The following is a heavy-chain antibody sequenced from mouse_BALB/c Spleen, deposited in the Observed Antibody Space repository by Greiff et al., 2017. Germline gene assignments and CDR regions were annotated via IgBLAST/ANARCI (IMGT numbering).Heavy chain of an antibody. CDR2: IRNKANGYTT. J-gene: IGHJ3*01. V-gene: IGHV7-3*02. CDR3: ARDGYYGFAY. D-gene: IGHD2-3*01. Sequence: EVQLVESGGGLVQPGGSLRLSCATSGFTFTDYYMSWVRQPPGKALEWLGFIRNKANGYTTEYSASVKGRFTISRDNSQSILYLQMNTLRAEDSATYYCARDGYYGFAYWGQGTLVTVSA. CDR1: GFTFTDYY.